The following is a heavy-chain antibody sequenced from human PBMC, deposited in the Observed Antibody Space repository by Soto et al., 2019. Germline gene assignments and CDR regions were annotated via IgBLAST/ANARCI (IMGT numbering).Heavy chain of an antibody. J-gene: IGHJ6*02. V-gene: IGHV4-31*03. CDR1: GGSITSGDYY. CDR3: ARYKSNYYYGMDV. D-gene: IGHD1-20*01. CDR2: IYYTGST. Sequence: TLSLTCTVSGGSITSGDYYWSWIRQHPGKGLEWIGYIYYTGSTYYNPSLKSRVTISVDTSKNQFSLKLSSVTAADTAVYYCARYKSNYYYGMDVWGQGTTVTVSS.